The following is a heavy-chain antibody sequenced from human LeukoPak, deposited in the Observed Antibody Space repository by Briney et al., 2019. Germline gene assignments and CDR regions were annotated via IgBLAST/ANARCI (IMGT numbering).Heavy chain of an antibody. CDR3: ARGMVRGVNVYYYYGMDV. V-gene: IGHV3-11*06. D-gene: IGHD3-10*01. J-gene: IGHJ6*04. CDR1: GFTFSDYY. Sequence: GGSLRLSCAASGFTFSDYYMSWIRQAPGKGLEWVSYISSSSSYTNYADSVKGRFTISRDNAKNSLYLQMNSLRAEGTAVYYCARGMVRGVNVYYYYGMDVWGKGTAVTVSS. CDR2: ISSSSSYT.